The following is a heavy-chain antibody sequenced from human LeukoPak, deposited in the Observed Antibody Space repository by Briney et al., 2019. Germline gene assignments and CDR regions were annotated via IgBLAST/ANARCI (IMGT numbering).Heavy chain of an antibody. CDR3: ARAGGSYYYYYMDV. Sequence: PSETLSLTCIVSGGSINNHYWTWIRQTPGKGLEWIGDIHYTGTTKYNPSLKSRVTISIDTSKNQFSLKLSSVTAADTAVYYCARAGGSYYYYYMDVWGKGTTVTVSS. V-gene: IGHV4-59*11. CDR2: IHYTGTT. J-gene: IGHJ6*03. D-gene: IGHD1-26*01. CDR1: GGSINNHY.